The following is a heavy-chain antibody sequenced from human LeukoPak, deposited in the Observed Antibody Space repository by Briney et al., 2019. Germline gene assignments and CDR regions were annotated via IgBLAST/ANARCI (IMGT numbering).Heavy chain of an antibody. D-gene: IGHD6-19*01. V-gene: IGHV3-53*04. J-gene: IGHJ4*02. CDR2: ICSAGNT. Sequence: GGSLRLSCVASGFTVSSNYMSWVRRAPGKGLEWVSVICSAGNTYYADSVKGRFTISRHNSENTLYLHMNSLRVEDTAVYFCARGGTPGYSSGRIDYWGQGTLVTVSS. CDR1: GFTVSSNY. CDR3: ARGGTPGYSSGRIDY.